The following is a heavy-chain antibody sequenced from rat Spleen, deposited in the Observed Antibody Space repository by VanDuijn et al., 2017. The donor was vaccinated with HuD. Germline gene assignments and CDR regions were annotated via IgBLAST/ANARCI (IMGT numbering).Heavy chain of an antibody. J-gene: IGHJ2*01. V-gene: IGHV5-31*01. CDR2: ITNTGDNA. CDR1: GFTFNNYW. D-gene: IGHD1-4*01. CDR3: SPLPGYNLDY. Sequence: EVQLVESGGGLVQPGRSLKLSCVASGFTFNNYWMTWVRQAPGKGLEWVASITNTGDNAHYPDFVKGRFTISRDNAKRTLYLQMNSLRSEDTATYYCSPLPGYNLDYWGQGVMVTAPS.